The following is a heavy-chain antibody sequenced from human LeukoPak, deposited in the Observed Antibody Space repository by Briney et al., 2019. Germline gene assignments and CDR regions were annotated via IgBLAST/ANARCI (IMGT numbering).Heavy chain of an antibody. Sequence: PGGSLRLSCAASVFTFSSYSMNWVRQAPGKGLEWISYISGRTGTMYYADSVQGRFTISRDNAKNSLYLQLNSLRDEDTAAYYCVRDRSPSTTSAYYLDYWGQGTLVTVSS. CDR1: VFTFSSYS. D-gene: IGHD3-22*01. V-gene: IGHV3-48*02. CDR2: ISGRTGTM. CDR3: VRDRSPSTTSAYYLDY. J-gene: IGHJ4*02.